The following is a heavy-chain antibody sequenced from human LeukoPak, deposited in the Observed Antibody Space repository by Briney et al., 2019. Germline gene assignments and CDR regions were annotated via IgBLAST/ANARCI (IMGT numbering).Heavy chain of an antibody. V-gene: IGHV3-7*01. Sequence: GGSLRLSCAASGFTFSSYWMSWVRQAPGKGLEWVANIKQDGSEKYYVDSVKGRFTISRDNAKNSLYLQMNSLRAEDTAVYYCARVRQYYDSSGYLRDDAFDIWGQGTMVTVSS. D-gene: IGHD3-22*01. CDR3: ARVRQYYDSSGYLRDDAFDI. CDR1: GFTFSSYW. J-gene: IGHJ3*02. CDR2: IKQDGSEK.